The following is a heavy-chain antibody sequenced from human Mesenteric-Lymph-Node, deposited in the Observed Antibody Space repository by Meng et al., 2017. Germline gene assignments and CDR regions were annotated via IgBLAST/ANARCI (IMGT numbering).Heavy chain of an antibody. CDR2: IIPIFGTA. Sequence: SVKVSCKASGYTFTSYGISWVRQAPGQGLEWMGGIIPIFGTANYAQKFQGRVTITADKSTSTAYMELSSLRSEDTAVYYCARGWNDDVYYYGMDVWGQGTTVTVSS. D-gene: IGHD1-1*01. J-gene: IGHJ6*02. CDR1: GYTFTSYG. CDR3: ARGWNDDVYYYGMDV. V-gene: IGHV1-69*06.